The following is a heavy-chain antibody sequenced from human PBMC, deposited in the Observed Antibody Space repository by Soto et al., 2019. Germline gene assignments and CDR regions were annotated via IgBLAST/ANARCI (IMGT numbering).Heavy chain of an antibody. CDR2: ISSSGETI. V-gene: IGHV3-11*01. CDR1: GFTFSDYF. CDR3: ARRAVVVVYFDY. D-gene: IGHD2-15*01. Sequence: QVQLVESGGGLVKPGGSLRLSCVASGFTFSDYFMSWIRQAPGKGLEWLAYISSSGETIYYADSVKGRFTISRDNAKNSLYVQMNSLRDEDTAVYYCARRAVVVVYFDYWGQGTPVTVSS. J-gene: IGHJ4*02.